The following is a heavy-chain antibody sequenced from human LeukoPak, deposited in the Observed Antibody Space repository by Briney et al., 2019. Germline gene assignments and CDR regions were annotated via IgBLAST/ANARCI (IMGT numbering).Heavy chain of an antibody. CDR1: GYTFTSYG. J-gene: IGHJ4*02. V-gene: IGHV1-24*01. Sequence: GASVKVSCKASGYTFTSYGISWVRQAPGKGLEWMGGFDPEDGETIYAQKFQGSVTMTEDTSTDTAYMELSSLRSEDTAVYYCATESWGTTVRVHTVYWGQGTLVTVSS. CDR2: FDPEDGET. D-gene: IGHD4-11*01. CDR3: ATESWGTTVRVHTVY.